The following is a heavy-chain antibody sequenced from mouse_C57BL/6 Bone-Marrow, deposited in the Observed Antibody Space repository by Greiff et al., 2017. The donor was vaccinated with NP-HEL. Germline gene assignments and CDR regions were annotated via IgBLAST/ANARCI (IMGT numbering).Heavy chain of an antibody. Sequence: QVQLQQPGTELVKPGASVKLSCKASGYTFTSYWMHWVKQRPGQGLEWIGMIHPNSGSTNYNEKFKSKATLTVDKSSSTAYMQLSSLTSEDSAVYYCARKGYYGKAYWGQGTLVTVSA. CDR2: IHPNSGST. D-gene: IGHD2-1*01. V-gene: IGHV1-64*01. CDR3: ARKGYYGKAY. CDR1: GYTFTSYW. J-gene: IGHJ3*01.